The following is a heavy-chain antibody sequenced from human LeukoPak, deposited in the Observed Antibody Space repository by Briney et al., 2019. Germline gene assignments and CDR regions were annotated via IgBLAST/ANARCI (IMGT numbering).Heavy chain of an antibody. D-gene: IGHD2-2*01. CDR3: ARSCSSTSCYPYYGMDV. CDR2: IYCSGST. J-gene: IGHJ6*02. CDR1: GGSISSYY. Sequence: SETLSLTCTVSGGSISSYYWSWIRQPPGKGLEWIGYIYCSGSTNYNPSLKSRVTKSVDTSKNQFSLKLSSVTAADTAVYYCARSCSSTSCYPYYGMDVWGQGTTVTVSS. V-gene: IGHV4-59*08.